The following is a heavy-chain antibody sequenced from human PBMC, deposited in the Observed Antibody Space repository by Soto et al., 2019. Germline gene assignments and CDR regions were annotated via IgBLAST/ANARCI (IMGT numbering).Heavy chain of an antibody. CDR3: ARSPKSSDFPYYFDF. Sequence: QVHLEQSGARLLKPSETLSLTCTVYARSFSGYYWSWIRQPPGKGLGWIGEVIPTGRTKYNPALRRRVTISVDTAKNQCSLNLSSVTAADTAVYYCARSPKSSDFPYYFDFWGKGTQVTVPS. CDR2: VIPTGRT. D-gene: IGHD2-21*02. V-gene: IGHV4-34*02. CDR1: ARSFSGYY. J-gene: IGHJ4*02.